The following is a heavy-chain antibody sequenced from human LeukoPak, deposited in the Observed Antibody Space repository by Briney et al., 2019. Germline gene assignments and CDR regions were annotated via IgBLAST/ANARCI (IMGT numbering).Heavy chain of an antibody. J-gene: IGHJ6*02. V-gene: IGHV3-21*01. D-gene: IGHD2-2*01. CDR3: ARGSSRYYYGMDV. CDR2: ISSSSSYI. Sequence: GALRLSFAASGFPFSSYSMNWVRQAPGKGLEWVSSISSSSSYIYYADSVKGRFTISRDNAKNSLYLQMNSLRAEDTAVYYCARGSSRYYYGMDVWGQGTTVTVSS. CDR1: GFPFSSYS.